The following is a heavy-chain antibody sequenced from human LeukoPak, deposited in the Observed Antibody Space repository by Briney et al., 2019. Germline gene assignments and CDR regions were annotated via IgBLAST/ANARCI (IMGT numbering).Heavy chain of an antibody. J-gene: IGHJ5*02. V-gene: IGHV1-69*13. Sequence: SVKVSCKASGGTFSSYAISWVRQAPGQGLEWMGGIIPIFGTANYAQKFQGRVTITADESTSTAYMELSSPRSEDTAVYYCARADALMNSWFDPWGQGTLVTVSS. D-gene: IGHD3-16*01. CDR2: IIPIFGTA. CDR1: GGTFSSYA. CDR3: ARADALMNSWFDP.